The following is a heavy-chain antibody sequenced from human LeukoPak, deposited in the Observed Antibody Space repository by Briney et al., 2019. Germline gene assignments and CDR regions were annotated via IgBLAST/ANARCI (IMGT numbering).Heavy chain of an antibody. CDR3: ARGTGYGVFDY. CDR2: INSDGTSI. D-gene: IGHD1-14*01. CDR1: GFTISSYW. J-gene: IGHJ4*02. V-gene: IGHV3-74*01. Sequence: GSLRLSCAASGFTISSYWMNWVRQAPGKGLVWVSRINSDGTSISYVDSVKGRFTISRDNAKNTLYLQMNSLRAEDTAVYYCARGTGYGVFDYWGQGTLVTVSS.